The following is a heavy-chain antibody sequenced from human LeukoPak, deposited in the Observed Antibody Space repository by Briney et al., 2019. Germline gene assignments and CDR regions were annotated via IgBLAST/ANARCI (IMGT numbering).Heavy chain of an antibody. V-gene: IGHV3-30-3*01. J-gene: IGHJ5*02. CDR1: GFTFSSYA. CDR3: ARLAARPENWFDP. Sequence: GGSLRLSCAASGFTFSSYAKHWVRQAPGKGLEWVAVISYDGSNKYYADSVKGRFTISRDNSKNTLYLQMNSLRAEDTAVYYCARLAARPENWFDPWGQGTLVTVSS. CDR2: ISYDGSNK. D-gene: IGHD6-6*01.